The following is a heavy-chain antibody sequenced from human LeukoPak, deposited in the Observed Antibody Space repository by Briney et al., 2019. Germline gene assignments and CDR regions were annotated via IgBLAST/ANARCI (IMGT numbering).Heavy chain of an antibody. J-gene: IGHJ3*02. Sequence: SETLSLTCAVYGGSFSGYYWSWIRQPPGKGLEWIGEINHSGSTNYNPSLKSRVTISVDTSKNQFSLKLSSVTAADTAVYYCARGPSPYSSSWSRAFDIWGQGTMVTVSS. CDR2: INHSGST. CDR1: GGSFSGYY. D-gene: IGHD6-13*01. V-gene: IGHV4-34*01. CDR3: ARGPSPYSSSWSRAFDI.